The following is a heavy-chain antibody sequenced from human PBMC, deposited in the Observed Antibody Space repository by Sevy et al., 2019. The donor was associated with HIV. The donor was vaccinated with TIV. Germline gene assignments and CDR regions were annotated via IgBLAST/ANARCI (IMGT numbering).Heavy chain of an antibody. V-gene: IGHV3-7*01. CDR1: GFTFRSYW. Sequence: GGSLRLSCAASGFTFRSYWMSWVRQGPGKGLEWVTNIKKDGSEKYYLDSVKGRFTISRDNAKNSGFLQMNSLRVEDTAVYYCVGGPPADWGQGTLVTVSS. CDR2: IKKDGSEK. CDR3: VGGPPAD. D-gene: IGHD3-10*01. J-gene: IGHJ4*02.